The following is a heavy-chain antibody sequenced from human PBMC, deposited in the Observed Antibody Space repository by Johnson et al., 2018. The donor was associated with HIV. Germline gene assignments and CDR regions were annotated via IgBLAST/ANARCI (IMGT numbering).Heavy chain of an antibody. Sequence: QVQLVESGGGVVQPGKSLRLSCAASGFTFSSSAMHWVRQAPGQGLQWVALISYDGSNKYYADSVKGRFTISRDNSKNTLYLQMNSLRAEDTAVYYCARPGGDYSAFDIWGQGTMVTVSS. D-gene: IGHD4-17*01. CDR2: ISYDGSNK. CDR1: GFTFSSSA. J-gene: IGHJ3*02. CDR3: ARPGGDYSAFDI. V-gene: IGHV3-30-3*01.